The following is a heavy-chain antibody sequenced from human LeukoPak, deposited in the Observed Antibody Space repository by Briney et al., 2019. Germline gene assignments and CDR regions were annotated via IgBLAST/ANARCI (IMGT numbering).Heavy chain of an antibody. V-gene: IGHV3-30*18. D-gene: IGHD6-13*01. CDR1: GFTFSGSA. Sequence: GGSLRLSCAASGFTFSGSAMSWVRQAPGKGLEWVAIISYDGSNKYCADSVKGRFTISRDNSKNTLYLQMNSLRPEDTAVYYCAKDRSSSWAIDYWGRGTLVTVSS. J-gene: IGHJ4*02. CDR2: ISYDGSNK. CDR3: AKDRSSSWAIDY.